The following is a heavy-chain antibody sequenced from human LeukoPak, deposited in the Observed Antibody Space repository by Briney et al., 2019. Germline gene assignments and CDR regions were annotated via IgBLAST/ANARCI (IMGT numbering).Heavy chain of an antibody. V-gene: IGHV4-34*01. D-gene: IGHD4-23*01. CDR1: GGPFRGFF. Sequence: SETLSLTCAVYGGPFRGFFWSWIRQAPGKGLEWIGEVSHSGSSNYNPSLKSRINISLDTSKSQFSLRLTSVTAADTAVYYCARGIFYGGRNQYIWLDLWGQGTLVTVPS. CDR2: VSHSGSS. J-gene: IGHJ5*02. CDR3: ARGIFYGGRNQYIWLDL.